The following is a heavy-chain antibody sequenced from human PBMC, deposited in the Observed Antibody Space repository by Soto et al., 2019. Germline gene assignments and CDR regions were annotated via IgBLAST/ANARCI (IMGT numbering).Heavy chain of an antibody. CDR3: ARDDPTVTTAFDI. CDR1: GFTFSSYW. D-gene: IGHD4-4*01. J-gene: IGHJ3*02. V-gene: IGHV3-7*01. CDR2: IKQDGSEK. Sequence: GGSLRLSCAASGFTFSSYWMSWVRQAPGKGLEWVANIKQDGSEKYYVDSVKGRFTISRDNAKNSLYLQMNSLRAEDTAVYYCARDDPTVTTAFDIWGQGTMVTVSS.